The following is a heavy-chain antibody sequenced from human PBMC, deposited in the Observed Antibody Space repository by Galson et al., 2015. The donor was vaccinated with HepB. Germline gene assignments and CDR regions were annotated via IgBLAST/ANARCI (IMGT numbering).Heavy chain of an antibody. Sequence: LRLSCAASGFTFSSYAMSWVRQAPGKGLEWVSAISGSGGSTYYADSVKGRFTISRDNSKNTLYLQMNSLRAEDTAVYYCATDRYDILTGTTRYYYYYGMDVWGQGTTVTVSS. V-gene: IGHV3-23*01. D-gene: IGHD3-9*01. CDR1: GFTFSSYA. CDR3: ATDRYDILTGTTRYYYYYGMDV. CDR2: ISGSGGST. J-gene: IGHJ6*02.